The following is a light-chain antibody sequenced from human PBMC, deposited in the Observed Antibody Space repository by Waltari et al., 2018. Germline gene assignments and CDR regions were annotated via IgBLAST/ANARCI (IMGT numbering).Light chain of an antibody. CDR1: SSDVGAYDY. CDR3: SAYTKSTTRYWV. V-gene: IGLV2-14*03. CDR2: DVN. J-gene: IGLJ3*02. Sequence: QSALTQPASVSGSPGQSITISCTGTSSDVGAYDYVSCYQQHPGKAPKLLIYDVNNRPSGVSNRFSGSKSGNTASLTISGLQAEDEANYFCSAYTKSTTRYWVFGGGTKVTVL.